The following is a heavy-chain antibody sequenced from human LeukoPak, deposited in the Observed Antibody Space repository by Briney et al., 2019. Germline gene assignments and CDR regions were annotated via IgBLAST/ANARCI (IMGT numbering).Heavy chain of an antibody. CDR2: LYSGGST. CDR3: ARAPSSSWWNFDY. D-gene: IGHD6-13*01. J-gene: IGHJ4*02. Sequence: PGGSLRLSCAASGFTVSTNHMSWVRQAPGKGLEWVSVLYSGGSTYYADSVKGRFTISRDNSKNTLYLQMNSLRADDTAVYYCARAPSSSWWNFDYWGQGTLVTVSS. V-gene: IGHV3-66*01. CDR1: GFTVSTNH.